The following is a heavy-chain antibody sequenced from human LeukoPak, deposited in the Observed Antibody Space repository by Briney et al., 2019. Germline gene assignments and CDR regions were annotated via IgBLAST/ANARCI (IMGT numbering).Heavy chain of an antibody. D-gene: IGHD3-22*01. Sequence: GRSLRLSCAASGFTFSSYAMHWVRQAPGKGLEWVAVISYDGSNKYYADSVKGRFTISRDNSKNTLYLQMNSLRSEDTAVYYCARVTYYYDSSGFDYWGQGTLVTVSS. V-gene: IGHV3-30-3*01. J-gene: IGHJ4*02. CDR3: ARVTYYYDSSGFDY. CDR1: GFTFSSYA. CDR2: ISYDGSNK.